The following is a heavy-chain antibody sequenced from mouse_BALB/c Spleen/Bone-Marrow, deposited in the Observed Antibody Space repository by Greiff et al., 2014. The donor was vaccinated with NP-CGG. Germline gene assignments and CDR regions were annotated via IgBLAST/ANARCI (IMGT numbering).Heavy chain of an antibody. J-gene: IGHJ4*01. CDR2: IHYSGYT. CDR3: ARTDGYYAMDY. V-gene: IGHV3-1*02. CDR1: GYSITSGYS. Sequence: DVMLVESGPDLVKPSQSLSLTCTVTGYSITSGYSWHWIRQFPGNILEWMGYIHYSGYTNYNPSLKSRISITRDTSKNQFFLQSNSVTTEDTATYYCARTDGYYAMDYWGQGTSVTVSS. D-gene: IGHD2-3*01.